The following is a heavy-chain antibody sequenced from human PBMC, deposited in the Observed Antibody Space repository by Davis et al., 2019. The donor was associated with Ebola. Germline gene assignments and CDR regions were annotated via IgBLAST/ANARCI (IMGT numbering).Heavy chain of an antibody. Sequence: GESLKISCAASGFTFSSYAMSWVRQAPGKGLEWVSAISGSGGSTYYADSVKGRFTISRDNAKNSLYLQMNSLRAEDTAVYYCARDTTVTTGWFDPWGQGTLVTVSS. CDR3: ARDTTVTTGWFDP. CDR1: GFTFSSYA. J-gene: IGHJ5*02. V-gene: IGHV3-23*01. D-gene: IGHD4-17*01. CDR2: ISGSGGST.